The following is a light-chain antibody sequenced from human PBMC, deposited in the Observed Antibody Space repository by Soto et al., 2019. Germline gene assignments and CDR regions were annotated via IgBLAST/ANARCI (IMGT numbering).Light chain of an antibody. Sequence: DIQMTQSPSSLSASVGDRVTITCRASQSISSYLNWYQQNPGKAPKLLIYAASSLQSGVPSRFSGSGSGTEFTLTISSLQPEDFAAYYCQQSYSTPWTFGRGTK. V-gene: IGKV1-39*01. CDR3: QQSYSTPWT. J-gene: IGKJ1*01. CDR2: AAS. CDR1: QSISSY.